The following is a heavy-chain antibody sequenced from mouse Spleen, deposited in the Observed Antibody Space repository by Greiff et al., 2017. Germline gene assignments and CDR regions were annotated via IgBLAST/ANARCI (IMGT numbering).Heavy chain of an antibody. CDR3: TRWGITTPFYAMDY. D-gene: IGHD1-1*01. J-gene: IGHJ4*01. CDR2: IYPGNSDT. V-gene: IGHV1-5*01. Sequence: VQLQQSGTVLARPGASVKMSCKASGYSFTSYWMHWVKQRPGQGLEWIGAIYPGNSDTSYNQKFKGKAKLTAVTSASTAYMELSSLTNEDSAVYYCTRWGITTPFYAMDYWGQGTSVTVSS. CDR1: GYSFTSYW.